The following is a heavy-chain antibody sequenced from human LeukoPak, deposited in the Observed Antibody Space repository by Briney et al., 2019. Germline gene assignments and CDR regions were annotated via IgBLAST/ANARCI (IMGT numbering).Heavy chain of an antibody. D-gene: IGHD6-13*01. CDR3: VTPQYSSSWYYFDY. CDR1: GFTFSSYW. V-gene: IGHV3-74*01. J-gene: IGHJ4*02. Sequence: PGGSLRLSCAASGFTFSSYWMHWVRQAPGKGPVWVSRIDSDGSSTSYADSVKGRFTISRDNAKNTLYLQMNSLRAEDTAVYYCVTPQYSSSWYYFDYWGQGTLVTVSS. CDR2: IDSDGSST.